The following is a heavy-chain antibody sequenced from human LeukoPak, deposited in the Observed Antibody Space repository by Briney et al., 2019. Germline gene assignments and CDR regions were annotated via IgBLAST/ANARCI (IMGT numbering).Heavy chain of an antibody. Sequence: SQTLSLTCAISGDSVSSNSAAWNWIRQSPSRGLEWLGRTYYRSKWYNDYAVSVKSRITINPDTSKNQFSLQLNSVTPEDTAVYYCARAPYGSGRKNLGPMEGFDYWGQGTLVTVSS. CDR3: ARAPYGSGRKNLGPMEGFDY. J-gene: IGHJ4*02. D-gene: IGHD3-10*01. V-gene: IGHV6-1*01. CDR2: TYYRSKWYN. CDR1: GDSVSSNSAA.